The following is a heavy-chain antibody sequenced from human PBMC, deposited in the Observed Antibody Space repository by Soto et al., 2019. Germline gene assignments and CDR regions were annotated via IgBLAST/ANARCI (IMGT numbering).Heavy chain of an antibody. CDR3: ARWAGIYSSSSWFDP. CDR1: GYSFTDHW. J-gene: IGHJ5*02. CDR2: IFPGDSDT. D-gene: IGHD6-13*01. V-gene: IGHV5-51*01. Sequence: PGESLKISCKGSGYSFTDHWIGWVRQMPGKSLELMGIIFPGDSDTRYSPSFRGQVTISADKSTSTAYLQWSSLKASDTAKYYCARWAGIYSSSSWFDPWGQGTLVTVSS.